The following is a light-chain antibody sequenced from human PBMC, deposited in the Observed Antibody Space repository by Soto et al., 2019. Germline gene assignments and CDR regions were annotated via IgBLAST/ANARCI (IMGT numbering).Light chain of an antibody. Sequence: QSVLTQPASVSGSPGQSITISCTGTSSDVGGYDYVSRYQRHPGKAPELMIYEAVNRPSWVSNRFSGSKSGNTASLTISGLQAEDEADYYCCSFASSSTYVFGTGTKAPS. V-gene: IGLV2-14*01. CDR3: CSFASSSTYV. CDR1: SSDVGGYDY. CDR2: EAV. J-gene: IGLJ1*01.